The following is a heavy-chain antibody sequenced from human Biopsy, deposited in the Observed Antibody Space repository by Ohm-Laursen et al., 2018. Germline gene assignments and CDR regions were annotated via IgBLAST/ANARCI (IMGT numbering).Heavy chain of an antibody. CDR2: INQSGST. D-gene: IGHD5-12*01. CDR1: GESSSGYF. J-gene: IGHJ6*02. V-gene: IGHV4-34*01. CDR3: ARGSGYFKLDV. Sequence: TLSLTCAVNGESSSGYFWNWIRQPPGKGLEWIGEINQSGSTKYNPSHKRRATLSADSSNSQFSLRLTSVTAADTAIYYCARGSGYFKLDVWGQGTTVTVSS.